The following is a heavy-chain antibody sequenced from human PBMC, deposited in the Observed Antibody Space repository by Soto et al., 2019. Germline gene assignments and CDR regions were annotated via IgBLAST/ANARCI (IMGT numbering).Heavy chain of an antibody. CDR1: GYTVTSYG. V-gene: IGHV1-18*01. CDR2: ISAYNGNT. Sequence: ASVKVSCKASGYTVTSYGISWVRQAPGQGLEWMGWISAYNGNTNYAQKLQGRVTMTTDTSTSTAYMELRSLRSDDTAVYYCARDRNYDFWSGPYWFYPWGKGTPVTVSS. J-gene: IGHJ5*02. D-gene: IGHD3-3*01. CDR3: ARDRNYDFWSGPYWFYP.